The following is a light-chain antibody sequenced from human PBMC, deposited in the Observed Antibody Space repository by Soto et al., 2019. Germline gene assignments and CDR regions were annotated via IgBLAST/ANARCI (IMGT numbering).Light chain of an antibody. CDR2: RNN. CDR3: AAWDNNLGGPA. V-gene: IGLV1-47*01. J-gene: IGLJ2*01. CDR1: NYNIGSKY. Sequence: QSVLTQPPSASWTPGQRVSISCSGSNYNIGSKYVYWYQQLPGTAPKLLMYRNNQRPSGVPDRFSGSKSGTSASLAISGLRSEDEADYYCAAWDNNLGGPAFGGGTKLTVL.